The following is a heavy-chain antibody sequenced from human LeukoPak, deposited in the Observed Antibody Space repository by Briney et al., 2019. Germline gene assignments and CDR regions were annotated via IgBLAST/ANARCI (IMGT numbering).Heavy chain of an antibody. Sequence: SETLSLTCTVSGGSISSYYWSWIRQPPGKGLEWIAYVRDNGENNYNPSLKSRVAISVDTANNKISLRLNFVTAADTAIYYCARQPANTAAFDIWGLGTMVTVSS. D-gene: IGHD5-18*01. CDR3: ARQPANTAAFDI. V-gene: IGHV4-59*08. J-gene: IGHJ3*02. CDR1: GGSISSYY. CDR2: VRDNGEN.